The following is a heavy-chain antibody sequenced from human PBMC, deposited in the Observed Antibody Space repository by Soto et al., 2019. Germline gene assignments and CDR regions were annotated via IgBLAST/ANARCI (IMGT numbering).Heavy chain of an antibody. Sequence: QLQLVQSAAEVKKPGASVRVSCKAYGYPFIKYGISWIRQAPEQGLEWMGWIKVDSGYTNYAQKFQGRVTMTADTTSDTAFMELRRLKLDDMSVYFCATSYDTGVAPWGEGTLVSVSS. CDR2: IKVDSGYT. V-gene: IGHV1-18*03. CDR1: GYPFIKYG. CDR3: ATSYDTGVAP. J-gene: IGHJ5*02. D-gene: IGHD3-9*01.